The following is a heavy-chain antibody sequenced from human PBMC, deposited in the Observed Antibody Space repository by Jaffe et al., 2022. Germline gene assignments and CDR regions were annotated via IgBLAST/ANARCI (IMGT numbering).Heavy chain of an antibody. CDR2: IYPDDSDT. CDR1: GDSFSSYW. V-gene: IGHV5-51*03. Sequence: EVQLVQSGTEVKKPGESLKISCKGSGDSFSSYWIGWVRQMPGKGLEWMGIIYPDDSDTRYNPSFQGQVTISADNSISTVYLQWSSLKASDTGTYFCARDHGRRGYYPRAFDIWGQGTMVTVSS. D-gene: IGHD3-22*01. CDR3: ARDHGRRGYYPRAFDI. J-gene: IGHJ3*02.